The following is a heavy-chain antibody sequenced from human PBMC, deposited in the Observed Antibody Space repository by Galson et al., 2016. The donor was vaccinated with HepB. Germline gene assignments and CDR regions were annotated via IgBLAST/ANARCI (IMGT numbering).Heavy chain of an antibody. V-gene: IGHV4-39*01. CDR2: IHHSWTT. D-gene: IGHD1-1*01. CDR1: SGSITINSYH. Sequence: SETLSLTCTVSSGSITINSYHWGWIRQAPGKGLDWIGSIHHSWTTYYNPSLKGRVTKSADTSNKQFTLKVTSVTAADMSVYYCARHPRVLGNWYYFDYWGQGKLVTVSS. CDR3: ARHPRVLGNWYYFDY. J-gene: IGHJ4*02.